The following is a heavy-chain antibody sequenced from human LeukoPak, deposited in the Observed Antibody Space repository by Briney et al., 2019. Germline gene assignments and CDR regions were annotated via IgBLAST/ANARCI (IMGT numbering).Heavy chain of an antibody. CDR1: GGSISSGSYY. D-gene: IGHD4-23*01. Sequence: SETLSLTCTVSGGSISSGSYYWSWIRQPAGKGLEWIGRVFTSGSTNYNPSLKSRVTISVDTSKNQFSLNLSSVTAADTAVYYCAREDDYGGNSADSWGQGTLVTASS. J-gene: IGHJ4*02. CDR3: AREDDYGGNSADS. CDR2: VFTSGST. V-gene: IGHV4-61*02.